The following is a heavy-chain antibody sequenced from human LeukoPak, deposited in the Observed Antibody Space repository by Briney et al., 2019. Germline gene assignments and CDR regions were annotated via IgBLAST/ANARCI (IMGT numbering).Heavy chain of an antibody. Sequence: GGSLRLSCAASGFTVSSNYMSWVRQAPGKGLGWVSVIYSGGSTYYADSVKGRFTISRDNSKNTLYLQMNSLRAEDTAVYYCARMGVGYCSGGSCYNFDYWGQGTLVTVSS. D-gene: IGHD2-15*01. J-gene: IGHJ4*02. CDR2: IYSGGST. CDR3: ARMGVGYCSGGSCYNFDY. CDR1: GFTVSSNY. V-gene: IGHV3-53*01.